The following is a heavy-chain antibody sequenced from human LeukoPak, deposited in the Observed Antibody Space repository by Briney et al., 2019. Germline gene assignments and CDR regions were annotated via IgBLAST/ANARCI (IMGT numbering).Heavy chain of an antibody. CDR2: ISYDGSNK. D-gene: IGHD3-10*01. CDR3: AKARPYYYGSGSYYPNWFDP. J-gene: IGHJ5*02. CDR1: GFTFSSYG. Sequence: GGSLRLSCAASGFTFSSYGMHWVRQAPGKGLEWVAVISYDGSNKYYADSVKGRFTISRDNSKNTLYLQMNSLRAEDTAVYYCAKARPYYYGSGSYYPNWFDPWGQGTLGTVSS. V-gene: IGHV3-30*18.